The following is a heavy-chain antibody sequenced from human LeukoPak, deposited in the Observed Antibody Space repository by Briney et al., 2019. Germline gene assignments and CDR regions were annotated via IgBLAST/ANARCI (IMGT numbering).Heavy chain of an antibody. CDR3: TREDHSNYNY. J-gene: IGHJ4*02. Sequence: GGSLRLSCEAFGFTFSSYSMNWVRQAPGKGLEWVSYISIGGSFTYYADSMKGRLTISRDNAKNSLYLQMNSLRAEDTAVYYCTREDHSNYNYWGQGTLVTVSS. V-gene: IGHV3-21*01. D-gene: IGHD4-11*01. CDR1: GFTFSSYS. CDR2: ISIGGSFT.